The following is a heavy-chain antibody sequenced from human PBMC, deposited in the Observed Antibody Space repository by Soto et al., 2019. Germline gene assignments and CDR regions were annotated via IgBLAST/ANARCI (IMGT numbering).Heavy chain of an antibody. Sequence: KPSETLSLTCTVSGGPISGYFWSWIRQPPGKGLEWIGYIYYSGSTNYNPSLKGRVTISVDTSKKQFSLQLSSVTGADTAVYYCARRAFSGTYSDYWGQGTLVTVSS. V-gene: IGHV4-59*08. D-gene: IGHD1-26*01. CDR2: IYYSGST. CDR1: GGPISGYF. J-gene: IGHJ4*02. CDR3: ARRAFSGTYSDY.